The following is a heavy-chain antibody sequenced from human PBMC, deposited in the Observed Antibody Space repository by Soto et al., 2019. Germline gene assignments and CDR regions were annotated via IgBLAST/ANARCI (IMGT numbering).Heavy chain of an antibody. CDR3: AKAYSSSWSYFDY. J-gene: IGHJ4*02. V-gene: IGHV3-23*01. CDR2: SSGSGGST. D-gene: IGHD6-13*01. CDR1: GFTFSSYA. Sequence: GGSLRLSCAASGFTFSSYAMSWVRQAPGKGLEWVSASSGSGGSTYYADSVKGRFTISRDNSKNTLYLQMNSLRAEDTAVYYCAKAYSSSWSYFDYWGQGTLVTVSS.